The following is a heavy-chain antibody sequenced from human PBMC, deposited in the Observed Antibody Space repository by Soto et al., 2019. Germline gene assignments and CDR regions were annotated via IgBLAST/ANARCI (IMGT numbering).Heavy chain of an antibody. D-gene: IGHD6-13*01. CDR1: GFTFDDYA. CDR2: ISWNSGSI. V-gene: IGHV3-9*01. Sequence: PGGSLRLSCAASGFTFDDYAMHWVRQAPGKGLEWVSGISWNSGSIGYADSVKGRFTISRDNAKNSLYLQMNSLRAEDTALYYCAKDLAVAGTYYYGMDVLGQGTTVTVSS. J-gene: IGHJ6*02. CDR3: AKDLAVAGTYYYGMDV.